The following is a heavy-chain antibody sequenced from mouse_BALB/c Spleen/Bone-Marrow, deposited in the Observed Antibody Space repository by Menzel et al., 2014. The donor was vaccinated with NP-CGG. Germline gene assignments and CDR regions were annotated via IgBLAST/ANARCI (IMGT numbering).Heavy chain of an antibody. V-gene: IGHV1-4*01. Sequence: VKLVDSGAELARPGASVKMSCRASGYTFTTYTMHWVRQRPGQGLEWIGYINPSGGYTNYNQKFKDKATLTADKSSNTAYMQLSSLTSEDSAVNYCARRDDGYGFFDYWGQGTTVTVSS. J-gene: IGHJ2*01. CDR1: GYTFTTYT. D-gene: IGHD2-3*01. CDR3: ARRDDGYGFFDY. CDR2: INPSGGYT.